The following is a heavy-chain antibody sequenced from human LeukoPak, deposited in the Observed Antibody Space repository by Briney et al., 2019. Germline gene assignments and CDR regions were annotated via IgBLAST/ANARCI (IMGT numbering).Heavy chain of an antibody. CDR3: ARATVGASTGDY. Sequence: ASVKVSCKASGYTFTSYDINWVRQATGQGLEWMGWMNPNSGNTGYAQKFQGRVTITRNTSISTAYMELSSLRSEGTAVYYCARATVGASTGDYWGQGTLVTVSS. V-gene: IGHV1-8*03. D-gene: IGHD1-26*01. CDR2: MNPNSGNT. J-gene: IGHJ4*02. CDR1: GYTFTSYD.